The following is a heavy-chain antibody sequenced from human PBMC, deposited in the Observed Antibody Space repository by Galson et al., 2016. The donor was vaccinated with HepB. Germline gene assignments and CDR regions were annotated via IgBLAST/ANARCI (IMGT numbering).Heavy chain of an antibody. Sequence: SLRLSCAASVLIFSDSAIHWVRQASGKGLEWVGRISGSANNYATAYAASLKGRFTISRDDSKDTAYLQMNSLKAEDPAVYYCSRRGEIAVVAGAINPYGLDVWGQGTTVTVSS. CDR3: SRRGEIAVVAGAINPYGLDV. J-gene: IGHJ6*02. V-gene: IGHV3-73*01. CDR2: ISGSANNYAT. D-gene: IGHD2-2*01. CDR1: VLIFSDSA.